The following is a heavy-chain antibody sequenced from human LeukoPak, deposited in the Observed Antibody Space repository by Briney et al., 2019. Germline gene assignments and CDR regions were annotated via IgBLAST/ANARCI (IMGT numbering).Heavy chain of an antibody. Sequence: GGSLRLSRAASGFTLGNAWMHWVRQAPGEGLVWVSRIDSDGTTTIYADSVKGRFTISRDNAKNTVYLQMNSLRVEDTAVYYCARDRPHNWFDPWGQGTLVTVSS. D-gene: IGHD1-14*01. V-gene: IGHV3-74*01. CDR2: IDSDGTTT. CDR1: GFTLGNAW. J-gene: IGHJ5*02. CDR3: ARDRPHNWFDP.